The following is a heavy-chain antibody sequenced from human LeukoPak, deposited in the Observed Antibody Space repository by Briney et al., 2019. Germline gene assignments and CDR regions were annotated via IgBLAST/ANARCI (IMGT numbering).Heavy chain of an antibody. Sequence: SETLSLTCTVSGGSISSSSYYWGWIRQPPGKGLEWIGSIYYSGSTYYNPSLKSRVTISVDTSKNQFSLKLSSVTAADTAVYYCARDRGYSGPRGYWGQGTLVTVSS. CDR3: ARDRGYSGPRGY. V-gene: IGHV4-39*07. CDR1: GGSISSSSYY. J-gene: IGHJ4*02. D-gene: IGHD5-12*01. CDR2: IYYSGST.